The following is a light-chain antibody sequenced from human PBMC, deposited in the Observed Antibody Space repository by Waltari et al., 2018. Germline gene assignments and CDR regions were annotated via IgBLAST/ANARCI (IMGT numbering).Light chain of an antibody. CDR1: QRVSGS. J-gene: IGKJ1*01. V-gene: IGKV3-20*01. Sequence: IVLTQSPGTLSLSPGERATLSCRASQRVSGSLAGYQQKPGKAPKLLFYGASSRATGIPYRFTGSGSGTDVCLTISSLEPEDFAIYFCQHYVRVPATFGQGTKVEIK. CDR2: GAS. CDR3: QHYVRVPAT.